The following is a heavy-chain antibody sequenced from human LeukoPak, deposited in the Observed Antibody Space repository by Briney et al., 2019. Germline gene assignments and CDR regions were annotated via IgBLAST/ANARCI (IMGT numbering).Heavy chain of an antibody. CDR3: VKEGAAGIAVAGTFDY. CDR2: ISSNGGST. J-gene: IGHJ4*02. V-gene: IGHV3-64D*06. D-gene: IGHD6-19*01. CDR1: GFTFSSYA. Sequence: GGSLRLSCSASGFTFSSYAMHCVRQAPGKGLEYVSAISSNGGSTYYADSVKGRFTISRDNSKNTLYLQMSSLRAEDTAVYYCVKEGAAGIAVAGTFDYWGQGTLVTVSS.